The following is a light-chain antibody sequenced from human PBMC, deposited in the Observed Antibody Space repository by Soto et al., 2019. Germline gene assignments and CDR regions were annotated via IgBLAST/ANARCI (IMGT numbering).Light chain of an antibody. CDR1: QSVSSSF. V-gene: IGKV3-20*01. CDR2: GVS. CDR3: QHYGSSLRT. Sequence: EIALTQSPGTLSLSPGERASLSCMASQSVSSSFLGWYQQKPGQAPRLLIYGVSRRATGVPDRFSGSGSGTDFTLTISRLEPEDFAVYYCQHYGSSLRTFGQGTKVDIK. J-gene: IGKJ1*01.